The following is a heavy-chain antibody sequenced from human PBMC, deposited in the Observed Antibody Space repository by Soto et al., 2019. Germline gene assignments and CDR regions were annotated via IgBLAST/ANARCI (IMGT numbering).Heavy chain of an antibody. CDR3: AQGPHCLSRSYYGMDV. V-gene: IGHV3-33*01. CDR1: GFTFSSYG. Sequence: QVQLVESGGGVVQPGRSLRLSCAASGFTFSSYGMHWVRQAPGKGLEWVAVIWYDGSKKYYADSVKGRFTISRDNSKNTQYLKMNSLGAEDTAGYYCAQGPHCLSRSYYGMDVWGQGTTVTVSS. J-gene: IGHJ6*02. D-gene: IGHD3-10*01. CDR2: IWYDGSKK.